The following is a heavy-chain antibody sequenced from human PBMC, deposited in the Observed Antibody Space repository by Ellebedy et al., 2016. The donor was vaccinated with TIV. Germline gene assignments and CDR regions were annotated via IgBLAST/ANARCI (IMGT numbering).Heavy chain of an antibody. CDR2: IKSKTDGGTT. J-gene: IGHJ4*02. CDR1: GFTFSNAW. D-gene: IGHD3-10*01. V-gene: IGHV3-15*01. CDR3: TTDAGGATRPLFDY. Sequence: GESLKISCAASGFTFSNAWMSWVRQAPGKGLEWVGRIKSKTDGGTTDYAAPVKGRFTISRDASQNTLYLQMNSLKTEDTAVYYCTTDAGGATRPLFDYWGQGTLVTVSS.